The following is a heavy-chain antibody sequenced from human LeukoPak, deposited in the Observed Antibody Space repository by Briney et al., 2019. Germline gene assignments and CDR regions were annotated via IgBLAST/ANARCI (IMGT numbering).Heavy chain of an antibody. CDR3: AVIYYYDSSGFYAFDI. V-gene: IGHV1-2*02. CDR1: GYTLTGYY. CDR2: INPNSGGT. D-gene: IGHD3-22*01. J-gene: IGHJ3*02. Sequence: ASVKVSCKASGYTLTGYYMHWVRQAPGQGLEWMGWINPNSGGTNYAQKFQGRVTMTRDASISTAYMELSRLRSDDTAVYYCAVIYYYDSSGFYAFDIWGQGTMVTVSS.